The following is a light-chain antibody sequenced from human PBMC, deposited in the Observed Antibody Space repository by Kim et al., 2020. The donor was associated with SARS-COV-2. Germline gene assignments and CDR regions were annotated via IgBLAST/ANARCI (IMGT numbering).Light chain of an antibody. V-gene: IGKV1-5*01. CDR1: ENIDRW. J-gene: IGKJ3*01. CDR3: QQYLSSAPSVS. Sequence: DIQMTQSPSTLSASVGDRVTITCRASENIDRWLDWYQQKPGKAPKLLIYYVSSLESGVPSRFSGSGSGTEFTLTISSLQPDDFATYFCQQYLSSAPSVSFGAGTKVDIK. CDR2: YVS.